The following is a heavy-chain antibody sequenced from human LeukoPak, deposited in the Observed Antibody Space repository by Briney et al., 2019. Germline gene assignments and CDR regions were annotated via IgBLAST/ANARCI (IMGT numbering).Heavy chain of an antibody. Sequence: GGSLRLSCAASGSTFDDYGMSWVRQAPGKGLEWVSGINWNGGSTGYADSVKGRLTISRDNAKNSLYLQMNSLRAEDTALYYCARSGYYTDYYYYYMDVWGKGTTVTVSS. CDR1: GSTFDDYG. CDR2: INWNGGST. CDR3: ARSGYYTDYYYYYMDV. J-gene: IGHJ6*03. D-gene: IGHD3-3*01. V-gene: IGHV3-20*04.